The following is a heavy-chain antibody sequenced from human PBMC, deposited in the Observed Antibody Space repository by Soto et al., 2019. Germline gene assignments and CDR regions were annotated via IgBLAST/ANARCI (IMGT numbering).Heavy chain of an antibody. CDR2: ISSGSTYK. CDR1: GFTFSSYS. D-gene: IGHD3-3*01. Sequence: EVQLVESGGGLVKPGESLKLSCAVSGFTFSSYSMNWVRRAPGKGLEWVSSISSGSTYKHYADTVKGRFTISRDNAKNSLYLQMSGLRAEDTAIYYCAKDAFDAISIFAVWGQGTLVSVSS. CDR3: AKDAFDAISIFAV. V-gene: IGHV3-21*02. J-gene: IGHJ4*02.